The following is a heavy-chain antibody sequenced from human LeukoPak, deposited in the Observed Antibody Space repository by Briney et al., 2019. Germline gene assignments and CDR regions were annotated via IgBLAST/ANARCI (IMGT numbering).Heavy chain of an antibody. CDR3: ARGYDIVVVPAVYNWFDP. Sequence: SETLSLTCAVYGGSFSGYYWSWIRQPPGKGLEWIGEINHSGSTNYNPSLKSRVTISADTSKNQFSLKLSSVTAADTAVYYCARGYDIVVVPAVYNWFDPWGQGTLVTVSS. CDR1: GGSFSGYY. V-gene: IGHV4-34*01. CDR2: INHSGST. D-gene: IGHD2-2*01. J-gene: IGHJ5*02.